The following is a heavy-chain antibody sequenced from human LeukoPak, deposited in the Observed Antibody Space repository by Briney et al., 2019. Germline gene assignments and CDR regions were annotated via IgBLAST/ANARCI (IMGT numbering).Heavy chain of an antibody. V-gene: IGHV3-43D*03. CDR3: AKDIAARPHGYFDY. D-gene: IGHD6-6*01. CDR1: GFTFDDYA. Sequence: GGSLRLSCAASGFTFDDYAMHWVRQAPVKGLEWVSVISWDGGSTYYADSVKGRSTISRDNSKNSLYLQMNSLRAEDTALYYCAKDIAARPHGYFDYWGQGTLVTVSS. J-gene: IGHJ4*02. CDR2: ISWDGGST.